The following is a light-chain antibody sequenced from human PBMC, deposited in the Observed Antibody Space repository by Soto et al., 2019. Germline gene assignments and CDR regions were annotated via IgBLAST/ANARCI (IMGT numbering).Light chain of an antibody. J-gene: IGKJ1*01. CDR3: QQYNNWPPQT. Sequence: EIVLTQSPGTLSLSPVERATLSCMASQSISSNYLAWYQQKPGQAPRLLIYGASTRATGIPVRFSGSGPGTEFTLTISSLQSEDFAVYYCQQYNNWPPQTFGQGTKVDIK. CDR1: QSISSN. CDR2: GAS. V-gene: IGKV3-15*01.